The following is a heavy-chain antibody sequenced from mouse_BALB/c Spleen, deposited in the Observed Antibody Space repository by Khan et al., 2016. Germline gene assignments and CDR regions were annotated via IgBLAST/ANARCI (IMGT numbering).Heavy chain of an antibody. J-gene: IGHJ4*01. CDR3: AKCTPDYCSIVY. CDR1: GFSLTSYG. D-gene: IGHD1-1*01. CDR2: RWGDGST. Sequence: VQLQESGPGLVALSQSLSITCTVSGFSLTSYGVNWVRQPPGKGLEWLGVRWGDGSTNFHSTLQSILIISTANSRRQVFLILNSLHTDDTATYCCAKCTPDYCSIVYWGQGSSVTVCS. V-gene: IGHV2-3*01.